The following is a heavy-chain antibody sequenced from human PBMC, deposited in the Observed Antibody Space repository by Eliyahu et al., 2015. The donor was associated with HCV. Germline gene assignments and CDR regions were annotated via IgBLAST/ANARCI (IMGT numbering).Heavy chain of an antibody. D-gene: IGHD3-10*01. Sequence: QVQLQQWGAGLLKSSETLSLTCAVYGGXFSGYYWXWIRQPPGKGLEWXGEXNHSGSTNYNPSLKSRVTISVDTSKNQFSLKLSSVTAADTAVYYCARASYRIGGSYYGSGSHDYWGQGTLVTVSS. CDR1: GGXFSGYY. V-gene: IGHV4-34*01. CDR2: XNHSGST. CDR3: ARASYRIGGSYYGSGSHDY. J-gene: IGHJ4*02.